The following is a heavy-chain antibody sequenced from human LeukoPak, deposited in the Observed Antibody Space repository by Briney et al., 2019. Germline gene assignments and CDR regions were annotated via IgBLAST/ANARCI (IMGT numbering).Heavy chain of an antibody. Sequence: GGSLRLSCAAPGFTFSNYAMSWVRLAPGKGLEWVSSISYSGARTYYADSVKGRFTITRDYSKNILYLQMNSLRTEKTAIYYCAKAVSGWFEAGGNWGQGTLVTVSS. J-gene: IGHJ4*02. CDR2: ISYSGART. V-gene: IGHV3-23*01. CDR3: AKAVSGWFEAGGN. CDR1: GFTFSNYA. D-gene: IGHD6-19*01.